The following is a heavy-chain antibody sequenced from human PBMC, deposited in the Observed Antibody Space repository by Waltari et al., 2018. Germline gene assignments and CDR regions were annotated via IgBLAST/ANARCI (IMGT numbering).Heavy chain of an antibody. CDR1: GYRFTASY. D-gene: IGHD7-27*01. Sequence: QVQMVQSGAEVKKPGASVKVSCQAYGYRFTASYLHWVRQAPGQGLEWMGRINPNSGATTYAQMFQGRVTMTRDTSISTAYMEVTGLRSDDTAVYYCARVLSTVQLGIFAYWGQGTVVTVSS. V-gene: IGHV1-2*06. CDR2: INPNSGAT. J-gene: IGHJ4*02. CDR3: ARVLSTVQLGIFAY.